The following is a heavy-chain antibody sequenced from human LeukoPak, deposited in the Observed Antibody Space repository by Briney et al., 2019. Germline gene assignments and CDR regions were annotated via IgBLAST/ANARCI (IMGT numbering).Heavy chain of an antibody. D-gene: IGHD3-10*01. CDR2: FDPEDGGT. V-gene: IGHV1-24*01. J-gene: IGHJ4*02. Sequence: ASVKVSCKVSGYTLTELSMHWVRQAPGKGLEWMGGFDPEDGGTIYAQKLQGRVTMTTDTSTSTAYMELRSLRSDDTAVYYCARALLLWFGESSYDYWGQGTLVTVSS. CDR1: GYTLTELS. CDR3: ARALLLWFGESSYDY.